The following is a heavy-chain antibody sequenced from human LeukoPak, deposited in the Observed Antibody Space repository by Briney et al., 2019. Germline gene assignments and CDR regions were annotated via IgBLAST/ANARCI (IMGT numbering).Heavy chain of an antibody. J-gene: IGHJ3*02. V-gene: IGHV4-39*01. Sequence: SSETLSLTCTVSGGSISSSSYYWGWIRQPPGKGLEWIGSIYYSGSTYYNPSLKSRVTISVDTSKNQFSLKLSSVTAADTAVYYCARAGIMITFGGVIVTPRGSSAFDIWGQGTMVTVSS. CDR2: IYYSGST. D-gene: IGHD3-16*02. CDR3: ARAGIMITFGGVIVTPRGSSAFDI. CDR1: GGSISSSSYY.